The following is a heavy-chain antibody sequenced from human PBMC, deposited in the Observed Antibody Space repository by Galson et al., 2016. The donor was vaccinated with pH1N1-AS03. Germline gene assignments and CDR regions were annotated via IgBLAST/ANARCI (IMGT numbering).Heavy chain of an antibody. CDR3: AQDRVNGIDATTRWFAP. J-gene: IGHJ5*02. D-gene: IGHD1/OR15-1a*01. Sequence: LRLSCAASGFTFSSYGMHWVRQAPGKGLEWVTFIRHDGSNRYYADSVKGRFTISRDNSKNKLFLQMNSLRPEDTAVYYCAQDRVNGIDATTRWFAPWGQGAQVTVSS. V-gene: IGHV3-30*02. CDR2: IRHDGSNR. CDR1: GFTFSSYG.